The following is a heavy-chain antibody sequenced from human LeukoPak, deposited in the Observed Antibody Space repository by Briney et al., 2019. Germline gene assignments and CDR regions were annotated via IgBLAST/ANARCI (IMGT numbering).Heavy chain of an antibody. CDR2: IYHSGST. CDR3: ATAHHSLHYYDSGSYYHNWFDP. CDR1: GGSISSGGYY. J-gene: IGHJ5*02. Sequence: PSETLSLTCTVSGGSISSGGYYWSWIRQPPGKGLEWIGYIYHSGSTYYNPSLKSRVTISVDTSKNQFSLRLSSVTAADTAVYYCATAHHSLHYYDSGSYYHNWFDPWGQGALVTVSS. D-gene: IGHD3-10*01. V-gene: IGHV4-30-2*01.